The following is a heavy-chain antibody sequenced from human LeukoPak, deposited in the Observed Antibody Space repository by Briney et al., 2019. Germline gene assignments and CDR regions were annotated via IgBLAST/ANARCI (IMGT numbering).Heavy chain of an antibody. V-gene: IGHV1-46*01. CDR2: INPSGGST. D-gene: IGHD3-22*01. J-gene: IGHJ4*02. Sequence: ASVKVSCKASGYTFTSYYMRWVRQAPGQGLEWMGIINPSGGSTSYAQKFQGRVTMTRDTSTSTVYMELSSLRSEDAAVYYCARESSPSMYYDSSGYPGYWGQGTLVTISS. CDR3: ARESSPSMYYDSSGYPGY. CDR1: GYTFTSYY.